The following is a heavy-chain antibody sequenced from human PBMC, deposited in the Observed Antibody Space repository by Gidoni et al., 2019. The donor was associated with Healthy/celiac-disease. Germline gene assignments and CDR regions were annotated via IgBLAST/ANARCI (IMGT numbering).Heavy chain of an antibody. D-gene: IGHD3-22*01. V-gene: IGHV1-69*04. CDR3: ARMSVGYYDSSGYPHYYFDY. J-gene: IGHJ4*02. CDR2: IIPILGIA. CDR1: GGTFTSYA. Sequence: QVQLVQSGAEVKKPGSSVKVSCKTSGGTFTSYAISWVRQAPGQGLEWMGRIIPILGIANYAQKFQGRVTITADKSTSTAYMELSSLRSEDTAVYYCARMSVGYYDSSGYPHYYFDYWGQGTLVTVSS.